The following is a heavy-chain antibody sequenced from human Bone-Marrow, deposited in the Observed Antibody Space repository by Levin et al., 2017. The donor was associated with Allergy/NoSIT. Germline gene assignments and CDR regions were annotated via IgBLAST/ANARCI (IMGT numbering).Heavy chain of an antibody. CDR2: IWYDGSNK. CDR1: GFTFSSYG. J-gene: IGHJ5*02. D-gene: IGHD6-13*01. CDR3: ARGSVAAAATNWFDP. Sequence: PGGSLRLSCAASGFTFSSYGMHWVRQAPGKGLEWVAVIWYDGSNKYYADSVKGRFTISRDNSKNTLYLQMNSLRAEDTAVYYCARGSVAAAATNWFDPWGQGTLVTVSS. V-gene: IGHV3-33*01.